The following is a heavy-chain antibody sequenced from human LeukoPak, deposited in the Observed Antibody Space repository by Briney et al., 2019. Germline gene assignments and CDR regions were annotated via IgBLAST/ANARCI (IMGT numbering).Heavy chain of an antibody. J-gene: IGHJ5*02. D-gene: IGHD3-10*01. Sequence: SETLSVTCTVSGGSINGYYWSWIRQPAGKGLEWIGRIYTSGTTNYNPSLKSRVTMSVDTSKNQFSLKLSSVTAADTAVYYCARVFMGPSNWFDPWGQGTLVTVSS. CDR1: GGSINGYY. CDR3: ARVFMGPSNWFDP. CDR2: IYTSGTT. V-gene: IGHV4-4*07.